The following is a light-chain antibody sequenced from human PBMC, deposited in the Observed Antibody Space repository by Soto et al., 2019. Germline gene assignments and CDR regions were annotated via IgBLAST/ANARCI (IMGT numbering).Light chain of an antibody. CDR2: EVS. V-gene: IGLV2-14*01. CDR1: SSDVGGNHY. CDR3: SSYTTINTI. Sequence: QSALTQPASVSGSPGQSITISCTGTSSDVGGNHYVSWYQQHPGKAPKLMIYEVSNRPSGVSNRFSGSKSGNTASLTISGLQAEDEADYFCSSYTTINTIFGGGTQLTVL. J-gene: IGLJ2*01.